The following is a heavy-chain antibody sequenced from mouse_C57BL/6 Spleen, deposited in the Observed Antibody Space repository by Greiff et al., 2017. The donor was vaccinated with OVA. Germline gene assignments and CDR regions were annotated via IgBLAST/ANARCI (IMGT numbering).Heavy chain of an antibody. Sequence: QVQLQQSGAELVRPGASVKMSCKASGYNFTDYYMNWVKQRPGKGLEWIGKIDPEDGDTDYNPKFKGKATLTADKSSNTAYMQLSSLTSEDSAVYYCAAKASHRYLDDWGKGTTVTVSS. CDR1: GYNFTDYY. J-gene: IGHJ1*03. V-gene: IGHV1-80*01. CDR3: AAKASHRYLDD. D-gene: IGHD6-2*01. CDR2: IDPEDGDT.